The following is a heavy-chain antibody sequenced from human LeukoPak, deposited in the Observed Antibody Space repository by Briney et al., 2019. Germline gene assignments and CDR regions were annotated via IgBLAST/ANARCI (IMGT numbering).Heavy chain of an antibody. CDR2: IGTAGDT. CDR3: ARATRGSGPYYGSGSFFFDY. CDR1: GVTFSSYD. J-gene: IGHJ4*02. V-gene: IGHV3-13*01. D-gene: IGHD3-10*01. Sequence: GGSLRLSCAASGVTFSSYDMHWVRQATGKGLEWVSAIGTAGDTYYPGSVKGRFTISRENAKNSLYLQMNSLRAGDTAVYYCARATRGSGPYYGSGSFFFDYWGQGTLVTVSS.